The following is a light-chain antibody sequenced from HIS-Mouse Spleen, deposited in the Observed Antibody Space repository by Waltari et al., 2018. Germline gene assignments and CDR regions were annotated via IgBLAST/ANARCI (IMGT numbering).Light chain of an antibody. CDR2: DDS. CDR1: NIGSKS. J-gene: IGLJ1*01. Sequence: SYVLTQPPSVSVAPGQTARITCGRNNIGSKSVHWYQQKPGQAPVLVVHDDSDRPSGIPERFSGSNSGNTASLTISRVEAGDEADYYCQVWDSSSDRVFGTGTKVTVL. V-gene: IGLV3-21*02. CDR3: QVWDSSSDRV.